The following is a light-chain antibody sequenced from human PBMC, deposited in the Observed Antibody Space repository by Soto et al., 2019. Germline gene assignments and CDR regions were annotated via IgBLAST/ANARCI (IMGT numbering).Light chain of an antibody. CDR3: QQSYSTPRT. V-gene: IGKV1-39*01. CDR2: AAS. Sequence: DIQMTQSPSSLSASVGDRVTITCRASQSISNYLNWYQQKPGKAPKLLIYAASSLQSRVPSRFSSSGSGTDLTLTISSLQPEDFATYYCQQSYSTPRTFGQGTKLEIK. J-gene: IGKJ2*01. CDR1: QSISNY.